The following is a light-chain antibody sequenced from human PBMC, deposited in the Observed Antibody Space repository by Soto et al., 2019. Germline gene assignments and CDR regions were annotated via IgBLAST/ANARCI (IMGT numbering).Light chain of an antibody. J-gene: IGKJ2*01. CDR1: QSVTSD. Sequence: EISMTQSPATRSVSPGERATLSCSASQSVTSDLAWYQQKPGQAPRLLLYGASTRATGIPARFSGSGSGTELTLTISSLQSEDFALYFCQQYSKWPYPFGQGTKVAIK. V-gene: IGKV3-15*01. CDR2: GAS. CDR3: QQYSKWPYP.